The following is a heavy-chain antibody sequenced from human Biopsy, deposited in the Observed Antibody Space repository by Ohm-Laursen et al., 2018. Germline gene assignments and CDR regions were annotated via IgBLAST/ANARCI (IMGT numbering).Heavy chain of an antibody. CDR2: TYHTGST. Sequence: TLSLTCTVSGDSISSGGNYWSWIRQFPGKGLEWIAYTYHTGSTYYNPSLKSRLSIAIDTSKNQFSVSLKSVTAADTAVYYCARADMVTTIVDYWGQGTLATVSS. D-gene: IGHD5-12*01. V-gene: IGHV4-31*03. J-gene: IGHJ4*02. CDR3: ARADMVTTIVDY. CDR1: GDSISSGGNY.